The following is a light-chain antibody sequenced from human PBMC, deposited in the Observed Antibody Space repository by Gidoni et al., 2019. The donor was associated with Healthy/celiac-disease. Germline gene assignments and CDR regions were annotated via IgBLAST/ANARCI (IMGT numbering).Light chain of an antibody. CDR1: QDISNY. CDR2: DAS. J-gene: IGKJ2*03. V-gene: IGKV1-33*01. Sequence: DIQMTQSPSSLSASVGDRVTITCQASQDISNYLNWYQQKPGKAPKLLIYDASNLETGVPSRFSGSGSVTDFTFTISSLQPEDIATYYCQQYDNLPSYSFGQXTKLEIK. CDR3: QQYDNLPSYS.